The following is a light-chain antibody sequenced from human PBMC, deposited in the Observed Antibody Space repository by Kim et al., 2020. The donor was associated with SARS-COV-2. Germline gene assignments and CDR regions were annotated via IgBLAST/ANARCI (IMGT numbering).Light chain of an antibody. CDR2: GAS. CDR3: QQYNNSPPLT. V-gene: IGKV3-15*01. J-gene: IGKJ4*01. CDR1: QRVISN. Sequence: SSGQSATRSCRASQRVISNLAWYQQKPGQATRHHIYGASTRATGIPARFSGSGSGTEFTLTISSLQSDDFAVYYCQQYNNSPPLTFGGGTKVDIK.